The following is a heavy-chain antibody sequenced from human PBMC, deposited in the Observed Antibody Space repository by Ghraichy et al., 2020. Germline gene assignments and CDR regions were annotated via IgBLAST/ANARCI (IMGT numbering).Heavy chain of an antibody. J-gene: IGHJ6*03. CDR3: ARLRVEMVTFDDHFFYLDV. Sequence: GGSLRLSCQGSDDNFSDYWIAWVRHVPGTGPEWMGRIDPNDSQTYYNPSFEGLVTISADKFSSTAYLQWSSLKASDTAIYYCARLRVEMVTFDDHFFYLDVWGQGTSVTVS. CDR1: DDNFSDYW. CDR2: IDPNDSQT. D-gene: IGHD5-24*01. V-gene: IGHV5-10-1*01.